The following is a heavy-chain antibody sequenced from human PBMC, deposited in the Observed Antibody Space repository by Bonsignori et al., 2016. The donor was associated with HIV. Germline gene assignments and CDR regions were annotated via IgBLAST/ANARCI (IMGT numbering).Heavy chain of an antibody. CDR2: ISGSGGST. CDR3: IVPAAIGNDAGY. D-gene: IGHD2-2*01. Sequence: WIRQPPGKGLEWVSAISGSGGSTYYADSVKGRFTISRDNSKNTLYLQMNSLRAEDTAVYYCIVPAAIGNDAGYWGQGTLVTVSS. V-gene: IGHV3-23*01. J-gene: IGHJ4*02.